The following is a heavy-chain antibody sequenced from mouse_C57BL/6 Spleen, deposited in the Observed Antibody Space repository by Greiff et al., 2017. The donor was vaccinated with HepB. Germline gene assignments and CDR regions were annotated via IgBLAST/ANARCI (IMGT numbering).Heavy chain of an antibody. CDR2: IWSGGST. CDR1: GFSLTSYG. V-gene: IGHV2-2*01. Sequence: VMLVESGPGLVQPSQSLSITCTVSGFSLTSYGVHWVRQSPGKGLEWLGVIWSGGSTDYNAAFISRLSISKDNSKSQVFFKMNSLQADDTAIYYCARRGLPYWYFDVWGTGTTVTVSS. CDR3: ARRGLPYWYFDV. D-gene: IGHD2-4*01. J-gene: IGHJ1*03.